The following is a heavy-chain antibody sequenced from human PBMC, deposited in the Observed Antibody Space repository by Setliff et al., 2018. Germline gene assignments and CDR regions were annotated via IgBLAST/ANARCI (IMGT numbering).Heavy chain of an antibody. V-gene: IGHV4-61*02. CDR2: IYTDGST. CDR1: GDSISRAYFY. CDR3: ARTGTYRYFDY. J-gene: IGHJ4*02. D-gene: IGHD1-1*01. Sequence: PSETLSLTCTVSGDSISRAYFYWSWIRQSAGKGLECLGRIYTDGSTKYNPSLNSRVTLLIDTANNQISLRLTSVTAADTAVYYCARTGTYRYFDYWGQGTLVTVSS.